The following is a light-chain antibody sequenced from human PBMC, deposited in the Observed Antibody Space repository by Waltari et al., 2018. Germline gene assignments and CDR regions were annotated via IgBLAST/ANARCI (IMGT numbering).Light chain of an antibody. CDR1: SSNIGNNA. Sequence: QSVLTQPPSVSEAPRQRVTISCSGSSSNIGNNAVIWYQQLPGKAPKLLIYYDDLLPSGVSDRFSGSKSGTSASLAISGLQSEDEADYYCAAWDDRLPGVVFGGGTKLTVL. CDR2: YDD. V-gene: IGLV1-36*01. CDR3: AAWDDRLPGVV. J-gene: IGLJ2*01.